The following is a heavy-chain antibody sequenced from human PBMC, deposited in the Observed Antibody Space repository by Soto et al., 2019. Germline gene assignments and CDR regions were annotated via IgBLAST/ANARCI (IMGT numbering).Heavy chain of an antibody. CDR3: AARSLRYFDWFPDY. CDR2: IVVGSGNT. Sequence: ASVKVSWKAAGFGFTSSAMQWVRQARGQRLEWIGWIVVGSGNTNYAQKFQERVTITRDMSTSTAYMELSSLRSEDTAVYYCAARSLRYFDWFPDYWGQGTLVTVSS. V-gene: IGHV1-58*02. J-gene: IGHJ4*02. CDR1: GFGFTSSA. D-gene: IGHD3-9*01.